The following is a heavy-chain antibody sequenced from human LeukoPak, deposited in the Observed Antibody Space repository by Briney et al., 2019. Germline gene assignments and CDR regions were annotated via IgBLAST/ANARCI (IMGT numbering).Heavy chain of an antibody. CDR3: ARQGYYYDSSVDY. CDR2: IYYSGST. J-gene: IGHJ4*02. Sequence: PSETLSLTCTVSGGSISTYYWSWIRQPPGKGLEWIGYIYYSGSTNYNPSLKSRVTISVDTSKNQFSLKLSSVTAADTAVYYCARQGYYYDSSVDYWGQGTLVTVSS. CDR1: GGSISTYY. V-gene: IGHV4-59*08. D-gene: IGHD3-22*01.